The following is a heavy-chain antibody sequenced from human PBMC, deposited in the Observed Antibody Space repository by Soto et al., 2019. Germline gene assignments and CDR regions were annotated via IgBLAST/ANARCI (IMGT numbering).Heavy chain of an antibody. CDR1: GGTFSSYA. V-gene: IGHV1-69*06. D-gene: IGHD3-16*01. CDR2: IIPIFGTA. CDR3: ERARHGEVESLGGMDV. Sequence: GASVKVSCKASGGTFSSYAISWVRQAPGQGLEWMGGIIPIFGTANYAQKFQGRVTITADKSTSTAYMELSSLRSEDTAVYYCERARHGEVESLGGMDVWGQGTTVTVSS. J-gene: IGHJ6*02.